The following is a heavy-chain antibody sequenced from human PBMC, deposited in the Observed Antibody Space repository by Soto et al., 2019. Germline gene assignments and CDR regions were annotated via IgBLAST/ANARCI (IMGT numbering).Heavy chain of an antibody. V-gene: IGHV3-23*01. Sequence: EVQLLESGGDLVQPGGSLRLSCAASGFTFSGYAMSWGRQAPGKGLQWVSTVSGSGGSTYYADSVKGRFTISRDNSKNTLSLQMNSLRAEDTAIYYCAKGSRLGGGPSGALDIWGQGTMVTVSS. CDR3: AKGSRLGGGPSGALDI. CDR2: VSGSGGST. J-gene: IGHJ3*02. CDR1: GFTFSGYA. D-gene: IGHD2-15*01.